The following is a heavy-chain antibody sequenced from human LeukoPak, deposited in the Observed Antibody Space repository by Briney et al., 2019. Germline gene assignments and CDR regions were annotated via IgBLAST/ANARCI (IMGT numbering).Heavy chain of an antibody. V-gene: IGHV4-39*07. CDR1: GGSISSSRSY. Sequence: SETLSLTCSVSGGSISSSRSYWGWIRQTPGKGLEWVGSIYYNGDTYYNPSLKSRVTISVDTSKNQFSLKLNSVTAADTAVYYCARVQDYYDSSGYYPNRSYYFDYWGQGTLVTVSS. CDR3: ARVQDYYDSSGYYPNRSYYFDY. CDR2: IYYNGDT. D-gene: IGHD3-22*01. J-gene: IGHJ4*02.